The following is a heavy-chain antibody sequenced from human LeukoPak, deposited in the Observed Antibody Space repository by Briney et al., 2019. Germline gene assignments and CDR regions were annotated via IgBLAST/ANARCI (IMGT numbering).Heavy chain of an antibody. J-gene: IGHJ4*02. CDR1: GGSFSGYY. CDR3: ARGAGITMIVVVPRLYYFDY. Sequence: SETLSLTCAVYGGSFSGYYWSWIRQPPGKGLGWIGEINHSGSTNYNPSLKSRVTISVDTSKNQFSLKLSSVTAADTAVYYCARGAGITMIVVVPRLYYFDYWGQGTLVTVSS. D-gene: IGHD3-22*01. CDR2: INHSGST. V-gene: IGHV4-34*01.